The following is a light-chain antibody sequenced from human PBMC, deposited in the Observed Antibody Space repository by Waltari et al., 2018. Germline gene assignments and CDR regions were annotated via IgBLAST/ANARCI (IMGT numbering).Light chain of an antibody. J-gene: IGLJ3*02. CDR1: ASNIGSYN. CDR3: AAWDDILTAWV. V-gene: IGLV1-47*01. Sequence: QSGITQSPSASGTPGHSVPISCSGAASNIGSYNVYLYQQLPGTAPNLLIYRDERRPSGVPARFSGSNAVTSASLTISGLRAEDAADYYCAAWDDILTAWVFGGGTKLTVL. CDR2: RDE.